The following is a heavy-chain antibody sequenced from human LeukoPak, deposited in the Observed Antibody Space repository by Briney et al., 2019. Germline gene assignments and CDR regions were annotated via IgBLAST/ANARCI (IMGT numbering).Heavy chain of an antibody. CDR3: AKDHCSSTTCYGSPGY. Sequence: PGGSLSLSCAASGFTSSSYGIHWVRQAPGKGLEWVAFIRYDGSKKYYADSVKGRFTISRDNSKNTLYLQMNSLKAEDTAVYYCAKDHCSSTTCYGSPGYWGEGTLVTVSS. V-gene: IGHV3-30*02. CDR2: IRYDGSKK. CDR1: GFTSSSYG. D-gene: IGHD2-2*01. J-gene: IGHJ4*02.